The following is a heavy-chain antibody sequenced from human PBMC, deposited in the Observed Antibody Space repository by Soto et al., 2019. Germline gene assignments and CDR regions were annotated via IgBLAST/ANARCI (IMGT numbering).Heavy chain of an antibody. CDR2: FDPEDGET. CDR1: GYTLTELS. CDR3: ANVYCSGGSCYGGFDY. D-gene: IGHD2-15*01. J-gene: IGHJ4*02. Sequence: QVQLVQSGAEVKKPGASVKVSCKVSGYTLTELSMHWVRQAPGKGLEWMGGFDPEDGETIYAQKFQGRVTMTEDTXTXXAYMELSSLRSEDTAVYYCANVYCSGGSCYGGFDYWGQGTLVTVSS. V-gene: IGHV1-24*01.